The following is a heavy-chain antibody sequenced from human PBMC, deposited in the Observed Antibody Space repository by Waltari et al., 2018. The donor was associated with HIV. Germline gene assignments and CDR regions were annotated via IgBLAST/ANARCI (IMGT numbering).Heavy chain of an antibody. J-gene: IGHJ4*02. CDR3: VKGRWGGDY. V-gene: IGHV3-11*04. CDR1: GFTFSDYY. Sequence: QVQLVASGGGLVKPGGYLRLACAASGFTFSDYYLSWFRQASGKGLEWVSYISSGGSTIYYADSVKGRFTISRDNAKNSLYLQMNSLRTEDTAVYYCVKGRWGGDYWGQGTLVTVSS. D-gene: IGHD7-27*01. CDR2: ISSGGSTI.